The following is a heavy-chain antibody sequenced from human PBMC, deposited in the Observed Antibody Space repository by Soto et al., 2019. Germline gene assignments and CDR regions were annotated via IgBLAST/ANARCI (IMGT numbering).Heavy chain of an antibody. CDR2: ISYDGSNK. D-gene: IGHD5-12*01. V-gene: IGHV3-30-3*01. CDR1: GFTFSSYA. Sequence: QVQLVESGGGVVQPGRSLRLSCAASGFTFSSYAMHWVRQAPGKGLEWVAVISYDGSNKYYADSVKGRFTISRDNSKNTLYLQMNSLRAEDTAVYYCARVGVEMATIGDWDYWGQGTLVTVSS. CDR3: ARVGVEMATIGDWDY. J-gene: IGHJ4*02.